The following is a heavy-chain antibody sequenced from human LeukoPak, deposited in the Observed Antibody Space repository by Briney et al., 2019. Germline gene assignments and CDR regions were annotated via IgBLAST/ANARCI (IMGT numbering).Heavy chain of an antibody. CDR3: ARDHRAGAFDI. J-gene: IGHJ3*02. D-gene: IGHD3-10*01. CDR1: GGSISSYY. CDR2: IYASGST. Sequence: PSETLSLTCTVSGGSISSYYWSWIRQPAGKGLEWIGRIYASGSTYYNPSLKSRVTISVDTSKNQFSLKLSSVTAADTAVYYCARDHRAGAFDIWGQGTMVTVSS. V-gene: IGHV4-4*07.